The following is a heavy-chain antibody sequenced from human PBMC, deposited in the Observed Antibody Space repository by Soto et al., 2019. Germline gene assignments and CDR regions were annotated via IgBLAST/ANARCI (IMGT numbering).Heavy chain of an antibody. CDR3: AGTYYDILTGYYL. D-gene: IGHD3-9*01. CDR1: GGSISSSSYY. V-gene: IGHV4-39*01. J-gene: IGHJ4*02. Sequence: SETLSLTCTVSGGSISSSSYYWGWIRQPPGKGLEWIGSIYYSGSTYYNPSLKSRVTISVDTSKNQFSLKLSSVTAADTAVYYCAGTYYDILTGYYLWGQGTLVTVSS. CDR2: IYYSGST.